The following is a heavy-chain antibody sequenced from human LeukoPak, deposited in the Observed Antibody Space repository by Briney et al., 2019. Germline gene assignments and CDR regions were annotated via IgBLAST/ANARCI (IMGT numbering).Heavy chain of an antibody. J-gene: IGHJ3*02. CDR1: GYTFTGYY. V-gene: IGHV1-2*02. D-gene: IGHD3-10*01. Sequence: ASVKVSCKASGYTFTGYYIHLVRQAPGQGLEWVGWINPNSGGTNYAQKFQGSVTMTRDTSISTAYMELRSLTSDDTAVYSCARAYYDGSGDYALHIWGQGTMVTVSS. CDR2: INPNSGGT. CDR3: ARAYYDGSGDYALHI.